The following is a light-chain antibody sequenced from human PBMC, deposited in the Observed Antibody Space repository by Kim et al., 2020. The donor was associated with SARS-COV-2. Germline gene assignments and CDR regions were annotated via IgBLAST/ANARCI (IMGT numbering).Light chain of an antibody. CDR2: KAS. J-gene: IGKJ2*03. Sequence: DIQMTQSPSTLSASVGDRVTITCRASQSISSWLAWYQQKPGKAPKLLIQKASSLESGVPSRFSGSGSGTEFTLTISSLQPEDLATYYCQQYNSYSSYSFGQGTKLEI. CDR3: QQYNSYSSYS. V-gene: IGKV1-5*03. CDR1: QSISSW.